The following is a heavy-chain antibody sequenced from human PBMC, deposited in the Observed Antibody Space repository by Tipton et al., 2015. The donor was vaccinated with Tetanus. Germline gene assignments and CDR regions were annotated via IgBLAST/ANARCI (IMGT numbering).Heavy chain of an antibody. D-gene: IGHD3-22*01. V-gene: IGHV1-18*01. Sequence: QSGAEVKKPGASVKVSCKASGYTFTNYGISWVRQAPGQGLEWMGWISIYNGNTNYAEKFQGRVTMTTDTSTNTAYMEVRSLRSDDTAVYYCARRPKYYYDSSGSWFDLWDQGTLVTVSS. CDR2: ISIYNGNT. J-gene: IGHJ5*02. CDR3: ARRPKYYYDSSGSWFDL. CDR1: GYTFTNYG.